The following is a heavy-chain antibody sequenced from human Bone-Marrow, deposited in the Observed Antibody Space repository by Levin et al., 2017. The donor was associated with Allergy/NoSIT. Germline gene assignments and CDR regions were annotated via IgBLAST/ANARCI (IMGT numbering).Heavy chain of an antibody. CDR2: ISYSGTT. CDR1: GGSISSAGYH. J-gene: IGHJ4*02. CDR3: ARLDGYYFDY. D-gene: IGHD3-9*01. V-gene: IGHV4-31*03. Sequence: SETLSLTCTVSGGSISSAGYHWTWIRQSPGKGLEWIGYISYSGTTYYNPSLKSRLTMSLDTSEQRFSLNLNSVTAADTAIYYCARLDGYYFDYWGQGTLVTVSS.